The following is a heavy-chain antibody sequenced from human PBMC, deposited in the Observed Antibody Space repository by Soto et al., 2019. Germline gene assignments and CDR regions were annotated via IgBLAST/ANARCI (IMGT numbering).Heavy chain of an antibody. CDR3: AKSEVRVDSSSWYQFDY. Sequence: SETLSLTCAVSGGSISSSNWWSWVRQPPGKGLEWIGEIYHSGSTNYNPSLKSRVTISVDKSKNQFSLKLSSVTAADTAVYYCAKSEVRVDSSSWYQFDYWGQGTLVTVSS. D-gene: IGHD6-13*01. CDR2: IYHSGST. J-gene: IGHJ4*02. CDR1: GGSISSSNW. V-gene: IGHV4-4*02.